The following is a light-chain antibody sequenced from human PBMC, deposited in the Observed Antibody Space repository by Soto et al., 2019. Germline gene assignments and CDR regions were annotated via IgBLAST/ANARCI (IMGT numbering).Light chain of an antibody. CDR1: QSISSY. Sequence: DIQMTQSPSSLSASVGDRVTITCRASQSISSYLNWYQQKPGKDPKLLIYAASSLQSGVPSRFRGSGSGTDFTLTISSLQPEDFATYYCQQSYSTPRTLGQGTKLEIK. V-gene: IGKV1-39*01. CDR2: AAS. CDR3: QQSYSTPRT. J-gene: IGKJ2*01.